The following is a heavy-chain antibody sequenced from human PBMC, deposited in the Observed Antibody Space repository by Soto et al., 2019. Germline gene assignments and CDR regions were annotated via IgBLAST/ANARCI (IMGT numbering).Heavy chain of an antibody. J-gene: IGHJ4*02. Sequence: QVQLQESGTGLVKPSGTLSLTCAVSGGSISSSNWWSWVRQPPGKGLEWIGESYHSGSTNFNPSLKSRVTISVDKSKNQFALKLRSVTAADTAVECCASADMWGSRWPLDYWGQGTLVTVPS. V-gene: IGHV4-4*01. D-gene: IGHD6-13*01. CDR3: ASADMWGSRWPLDY. CDR1: GGSISSSNW. CDR2: SYHSGST.